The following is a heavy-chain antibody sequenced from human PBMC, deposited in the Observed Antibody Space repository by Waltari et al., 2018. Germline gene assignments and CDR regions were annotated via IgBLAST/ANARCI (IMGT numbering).Heavy chain of an antibody. Sequence: EVQLVESGGGLIQPGGSLRLSCAASGFTVSNNYVSWVRQAPGKGLEWVSTIYYNERTDYADSVKGRFIISRDTAKNTLFLQMNSLRAEDTAVYYCATRVVVPGVPGMADYWGQGTLVTVSS. CDR2: IYYNERT. CDR1: GFTVSNNY. V-gene: IGHV3-53*01. J-gene: IGHJ4*02. CDR3: ATRVVVPGVPGMADY. D-gene: IGHD2-2*01.